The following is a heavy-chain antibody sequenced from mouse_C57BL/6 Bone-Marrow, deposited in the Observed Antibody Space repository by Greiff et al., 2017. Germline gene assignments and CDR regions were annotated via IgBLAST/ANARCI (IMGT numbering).Heavy chain of an antibody. CDR2: IRNKANGYTT. Sequence: EVKLQESGGGLVQPGGSLSLSCAASGFTFTDYYMSWVRQPPGKALEWLGFIRNKANGYTTEYSASVKGRFTISRDTSQSILYLQMNALRAEDSATYYCARLWGFYFDYWGQGTTLTVSS. D-gene: IGHD4-1*01. CDR1: GFTFTDYY. V-gene: IGHV7-3*01. CDR3: ARLWGFYFDY. J-gene: IGHJ2*01.